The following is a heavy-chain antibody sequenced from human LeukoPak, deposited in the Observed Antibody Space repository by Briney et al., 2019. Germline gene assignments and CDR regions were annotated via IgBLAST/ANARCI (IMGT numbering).Heavy chain of an antibody. CDR1: GFSVSNKY. V-gene: IGHV3-53*01. J-gene: IGHJ4*02. CDR3: AGGQMFTSGGFDD. CDR2: IYTGGDT. D-gene: IGHD6-19*01. Sequence: GGSLRLSCAASGFSVSNKYMSWVRQAPGKGLEWVSVIYTGGDTYYADSVRGRFTISRDNSKNTVNLQMNSLRAEDTALYYCAGGQMFTSGGFDDWGQGTLVTVSS.